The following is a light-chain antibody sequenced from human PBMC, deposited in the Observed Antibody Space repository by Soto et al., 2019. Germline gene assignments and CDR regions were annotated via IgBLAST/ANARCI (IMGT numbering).Light chain of an antibody. CDR3: HQYGGSPQT. J-gene: IGKJ1*01. V-gene: IGKV3-20*01. CDR2: GAS. Sequence: EIVLTQSPGTLSLSPGERATLSCRASQSVSNYLAWYQRKPGQAPRLHIYGASSRATGIPDRFSGSGSGTDFTLTISRLEPEDLAVYYCHQYGGSPQTFGQGTKVDIK. CDR1: QSVSNY.